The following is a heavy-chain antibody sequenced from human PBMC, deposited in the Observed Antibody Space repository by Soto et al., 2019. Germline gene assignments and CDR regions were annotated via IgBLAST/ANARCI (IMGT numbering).Heavy chain of an antibody. V-gene: IGHV3-23*01. D-gene: IGHD3-10*01. J-gene: IGHJ4*02. CDR1: GFTFSSYA. CDR2: ISGSGGST. Sequence: PGGSLRLSCAASGFTFSSYAMSWVRQAPGKGLEWVSAISGSGGSTYYADSVKGRFTISRDNSKNTLYLQMNSLRAEDTAVYYCAKDPWRYYGSGSYYPNWGQGTLVTVSS. CDR3: AKDPWRYYGSGSYYPN.